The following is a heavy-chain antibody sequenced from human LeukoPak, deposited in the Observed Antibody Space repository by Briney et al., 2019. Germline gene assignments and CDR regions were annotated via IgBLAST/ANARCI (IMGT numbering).Heavy chain of an antibody. CDR1: GGSFSEYY. CDR3: ARYTGTTSGGPFDI. D-gene: IGHD1-14*01. J-gene: IGHJ3*02. Sequence: SETLSLTCAVYGGSFSEYYWSWIYQPPGKGLEWIGEINHSGSTNYNPSLKSRVTISVDTSKKQFSLKLSSVTAADTAVYYCARYTGTTSGGPFDIWGQGTMVTVSS. V-gene: IGHV4-34*01. CDR2: INHSGST.